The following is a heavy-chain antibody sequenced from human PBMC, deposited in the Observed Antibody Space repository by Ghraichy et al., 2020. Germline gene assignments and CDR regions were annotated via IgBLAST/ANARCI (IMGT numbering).Heavy chain of an antibody. D-gene: IGHD6-13*01. CDR1: GFTFSSYW. CDR2: IKQDGSEK. Sequence: LSLTCAASGFTFSSYWMSCVRQAPGKGLECVAIIKQDGSEKYYADSVKGRFTISRDNAKNSLYLQMNSLRAEDTAVYYCARDSIHPYIAAAGTYYYGMDGWGQGTTVTVSS. V-gene: IGHV3-7*01. J-gene: IGHJ6*02. CDR3: ARDSIHPYIAAAGTYYYGMDG.